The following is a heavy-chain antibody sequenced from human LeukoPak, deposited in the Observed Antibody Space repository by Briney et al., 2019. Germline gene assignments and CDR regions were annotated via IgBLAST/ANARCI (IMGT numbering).Heavy chain of an antibody. CDR3: AAGIAATAPFDY. CDR2: ISTTSSYI. J-gene: IGHJ4*02. CDR1: GFTFSSYA. D-gene: IGHD6-13*01. Sequence: GGSLRLSCAASGFTFSSYAMSWVRQAPGKGLEWVSSISTTSSYIYSAVSVKGRFTISRDNAKNSLYLQMNSLRAEDTAVYYCAAGIAATAPFDYWGQGSLVTVSS. V-gene: IGHV3-21*01.